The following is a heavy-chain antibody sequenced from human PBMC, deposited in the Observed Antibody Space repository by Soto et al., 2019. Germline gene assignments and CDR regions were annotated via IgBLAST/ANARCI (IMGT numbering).Heavy chain of an antibody. J-gene: IGHJ6*03. Sequence: QVQLQESGPGLVKPSGTLSLTCAVSSASIRSSNWWSWVRQSPGKGLEWIGEIFLNGSTNYNPSLKSRVTISVDKSKNQFSLKVSSVTAADTAVHYCARAFGYSGTHYYFYYMDVWGKGTTVTVSS. CDR1: SASIRSSNW. V-gene: IGHV4-4*02. CDR2: IFLNGST. D-gene: IGHD5-12*01. CDR3: ARAFGYSGTHYYFYYMDV.